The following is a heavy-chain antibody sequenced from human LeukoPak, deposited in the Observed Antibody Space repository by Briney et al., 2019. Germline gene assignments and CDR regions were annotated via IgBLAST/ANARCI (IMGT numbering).Heavy chain of an antibody. CDR1: GFTFSSYG. CDR3: ARDDDYGDYSPDDY. Sequence: VGSLRLSCAASGFTFSSYGMHWVRQAPGKGLEWVAFIRYDGSNKYYADSVKGRFTISRDNSKNTLYLQMNSLRSEDTAVYYCARDDDYGDYSPDDYWGQGTLVTVSS. V-gene: IGHV3-30*02. D-gene: IGHD4-17*01. J-gene: IGHJ4*02. CDR2: IRYDGSNK.